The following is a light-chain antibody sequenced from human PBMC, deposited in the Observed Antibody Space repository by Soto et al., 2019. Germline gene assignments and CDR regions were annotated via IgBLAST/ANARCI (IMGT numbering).Light chain of an antibody. V-gene: IGLV2-11*01. J-gene: IGLJ1*01. CDR1: SSDVGGYNY. CDR3: CSYAGSYTFF. CDR2: DVS. Sequence: QSSLAHPRSLSGSPGQSVTISCTGTSSDVGGYNYVSWYQQHPGKAPKLMIYDVSKRPSGVPDRFSGSKSGNTASLTISGLQAEDEADYYCCSYAGSYTFFFGTGTKVTVL.